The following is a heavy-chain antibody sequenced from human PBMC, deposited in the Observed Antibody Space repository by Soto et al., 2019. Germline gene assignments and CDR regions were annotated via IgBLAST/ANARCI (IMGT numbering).Heavy chain of an antibody. CDR2: IKSKIDGGTT. Sequence: PGGSLRLSCAASGFTFNNAWMNWVRQAPGKGLEWVGRIKSKIDGGTTDYAAPVKGRFTISRDDSKNTLYLQMNILKTEDTAVYYCRVDVAPPSDAFDIWGQGTMVTVSS. V-gene: IGHV3-15*07. CDR3: RVDVAPPSDAFDI. J-gene: IGHJ3*02. CDR1: GFTFNNAW.